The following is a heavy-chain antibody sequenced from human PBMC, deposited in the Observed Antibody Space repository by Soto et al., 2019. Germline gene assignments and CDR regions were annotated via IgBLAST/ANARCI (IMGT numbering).Heavy chain of an antibody. J-gene: IGHJ6*02. CDR2: INPNSGGT. Sequence: ASVKVSCKASGYTFTGYYMHWVRQAPGQGLEWMGWINPNSGGTNYAQKFQGWVTMTRDTSISTAYMELSRLRSDDTAVYYCARERITIFSLHYYYYGMDVWGQGTTVTVSS. D-gene: IGHD3-9*01. V-gene: IGHV1-2*04. CDR1: GYTFTGYY. CDR3: ARERITIFSLHYYYYGMDV.